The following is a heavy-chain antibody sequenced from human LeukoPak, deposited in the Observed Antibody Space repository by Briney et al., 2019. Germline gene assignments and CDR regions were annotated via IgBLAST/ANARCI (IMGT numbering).Heavy chain of an antibody. Sequence: TGGSLRLSCAASGFTFSSYEMNWVRQAPGKGLEWVSYISSSGSTIYYADSVRGRFTISRDNAKNSLYLQMNSLRAEDTAVYYCAREGAERTYFDYWGQGTLVTVSS. CDR1: GFTFSSYE. V-gene: IGHV3-48*03. J-gene: IGHJ4*02. CDR3: AREGAERTYFDY. CDR2: ISSSGSTI.